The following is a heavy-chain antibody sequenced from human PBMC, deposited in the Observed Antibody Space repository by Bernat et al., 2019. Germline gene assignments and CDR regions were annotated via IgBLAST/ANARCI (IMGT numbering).Heavy chain of an antibody. Sequence: QVQLVQSGAEVKKPGSSVKVSCKASGGTFSSYTISWVRQAPGQGLEWMGRIIPILGIANYAQKFQGRVTITADKSTSTAYMELSSLRSEDTAVYYCARGGGNTAGLHGMDVWGQGTTVTVSS. V-gene: IGHV1-69*02. D-gene: IGHD3-16*01. CDR2: IIPILGIA. J-gene: IGHJ6*02. CDR3: ARGGGNTAGLHGMDV. CDR1: GGTFSSYT.